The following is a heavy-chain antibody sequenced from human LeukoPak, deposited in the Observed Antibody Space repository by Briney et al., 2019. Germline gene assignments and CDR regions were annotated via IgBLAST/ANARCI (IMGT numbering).Heavy chain of an antibody. Sequence: ASVKVSCKASGYTFTGYYMHWVRQAPGQGLEWMGRINPNSGGTNYAQKFQGRVTMTRDTSISTAYMELSRLRSDDTAVYCCARGLSIAARRGWFDPWGQGTLVTVSS. J-gene: IGHJ5*02. CDR2: INPNSGGT. V-gene: IGHV1-2*06. CDR1: GYTFTGYY. D-gene: IGHD6-6*01. CDR3: ARGLSIAARRGWFDP.